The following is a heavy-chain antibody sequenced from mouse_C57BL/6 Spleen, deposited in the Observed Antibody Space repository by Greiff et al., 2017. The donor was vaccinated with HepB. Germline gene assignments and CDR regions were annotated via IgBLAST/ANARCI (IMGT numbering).Heavy chain of an antibody. CDR1: GYTFTSYW. CDR3: AIEDSSGHYYAMDY. Sequence: QVQLKQPGAELVKPGASVKVSCKASGYTFTSYWMHWVKQRPGQGLEWIGRIHPSDSDTNYNQKFKGKATLTVDKSSSTAYMQLSSLTSEDSAVYYCAIEDSSGHYYAMDYWGQGTSVTVSS. J-gene: IGHJ4*01. CDR2: IHPSDSDT. D-gene: IGHD3-2*02. V-gene: IGHV1-74*01.